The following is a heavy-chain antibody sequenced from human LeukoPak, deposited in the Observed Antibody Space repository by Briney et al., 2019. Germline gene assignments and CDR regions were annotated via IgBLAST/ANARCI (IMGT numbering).Heavy chain of an antibody. J-gene: IGHJ4*02. D-gene: IGHD3-10*01. CDR2: IYHSGST. V-gene: IGHV4-38-2*01. CDR3: ARARDYGSGTWYFDY. Sequence: PSETLSLTCAVSGYSISSGYHWGWIRQPPGEGLEWIGSIYHSGSTYYNPSLKSRVTISVDTSKNQFSLKLSSVTAADTAVYYCARARDYGSGTWYFDYWGQGTLVTVSS. CDR1: GYSISSGYH.